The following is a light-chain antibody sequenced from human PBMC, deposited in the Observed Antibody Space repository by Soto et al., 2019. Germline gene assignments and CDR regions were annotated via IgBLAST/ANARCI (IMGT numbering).Light chain of an antibody. J-gene: IGKJ1*01. CDR2: AAS. CDR3: QQSYSTPRK. CDR1: QSISSY. V-gene: IGKV1-39*01. Sequence: DIRMTQSASSLSASVGDRVTITCRASQSISSYLNWYQQKPGKAPKLLIYAASSLQSGVPSRFSGSGYGTDFNLTISSLQPEDFATYYCQQSYSTPRKFGQGTKVDIK.